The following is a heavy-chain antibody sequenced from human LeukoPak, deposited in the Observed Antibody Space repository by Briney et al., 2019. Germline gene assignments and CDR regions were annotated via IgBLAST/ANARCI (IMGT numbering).Heavy chain of an antibody. CDR3: AREQDNWNYDSEFDY. D-gene: IGHD1-7*01. J-gene: IGHJ4*02. Sequence: GGSLRLSCAASGFSFSSYSMCWVRQAPGKGLEWLSYITSSSNSIYYADSVKGRFIISRDNAKNSLYLQMNSLRAEDTAVYYCAREQDNWNYDSEFDYWGQGTLVTVSS. CDR1: GFSFSSYS. V-gene: IGHV3-48*04. CDR2: ITSSSNSI.